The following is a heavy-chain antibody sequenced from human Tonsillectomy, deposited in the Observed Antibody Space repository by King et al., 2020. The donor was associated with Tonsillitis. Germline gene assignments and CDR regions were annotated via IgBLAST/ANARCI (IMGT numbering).Heavy chain of an antibody. V-gene: IGHV5-51*01. D-gene: IGHD1-26*01. CDR2: IYPRDSDN. CDR1: GYRFSTYW. CDR3: ARNHPSYSGSPHNAFDP. J-gene: IGHJ3*01. Sequence: QLVQSGAEVKKPGESLKISCKGFGYRFSTYWIGWVRQVPGRGLEWMAIIYPRDSDNRYSPSFQGHVTISADTSTRTVYLQWSSLQASDTAMYYCARNHPSYSGSPHNAFDPWGQGTMVIVSS.